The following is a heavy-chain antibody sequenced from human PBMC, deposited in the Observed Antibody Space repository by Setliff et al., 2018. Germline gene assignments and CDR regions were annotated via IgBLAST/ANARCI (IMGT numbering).Heavy chain of an antibody. CDR3: TSAKLERRTGHHYYMDV. Sequence: LRLSCAASGLTFSHAWMTWVRQSPGKGLEWVGRIRSRNDGGTTGYAAPVKGRFTFSRDDSKNTLYLQMNNLKTEDTATYYCTSAKLERRTGHHYYMDVWGKGTTVTVSS. J-gene: IGHJ6*03. CDR2: IRSRNDGGTT. D-gene: IGHD1-1*01. CDR1: GLTFSHAW. V-gene: IGHV3-15*01.